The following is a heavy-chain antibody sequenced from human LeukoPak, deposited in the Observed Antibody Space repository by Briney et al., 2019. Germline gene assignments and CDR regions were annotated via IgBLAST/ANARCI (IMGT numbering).Heavy chain of an antibody. CDR2: IYYSGST. Sequence: SETLSLTCTVSGGSISSYYWSWIRQPPGKGLEWIGYIYYSGSTNYNPSLKSRVTISVDTSKNQFSLKLNSVTAADTAVYYCARMYYDILTGYYYFDYWGQGTLVTASS. D-gene: IGHD3-9*01. CDR1: GGSISSYY. J-gene: IGHJ4*02. CDR3: ARMYYDILTGYYYFDY. V-gene: IGHV4-59*08.